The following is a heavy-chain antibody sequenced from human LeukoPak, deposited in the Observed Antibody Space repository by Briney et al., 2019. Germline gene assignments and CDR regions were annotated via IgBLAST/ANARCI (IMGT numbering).Heavy chain of an antibody. Sequence: GSLRLSCAASGFTFSSYGMSWVRQAPGKGLEWVSAISGSGGSTYYADSVKGRFTISRDNSKNTLYLQMNSLRAEDTAVYYCAKGPGGYYDSSGYHPSDYWGQGTLVTVSS. CDR1: GFTFSSYG. CDR3: AKGPGGYYDSSGYHPSDY. J-gene: IGHJ4*02. CDR2: ISGSGGST. D-gene: IGHD3-22*01. V-gene: IGHV3-23*01.